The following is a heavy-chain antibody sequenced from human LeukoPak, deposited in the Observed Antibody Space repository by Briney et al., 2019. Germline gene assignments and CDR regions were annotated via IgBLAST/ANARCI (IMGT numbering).Heavy chain of an antibody. V-gene: IGHV1-69*04. CDR2: IIPILGIA. CDR3: ARGGDGYNWGNFDY. D-gene: IGHD5-24*01. J-gene: IGHJ4*02. Sequence: GSSVKVSCKASGGTFSSYAISWVRQAPGQGLEWMGRIIPILGIANYAQKFQGRVTITADKSTSTAYMELSSLRSEDTAVYYCARGGDGYNWGNFDYWGQGTLVTVSS. CDR1: GGTFSSYA.